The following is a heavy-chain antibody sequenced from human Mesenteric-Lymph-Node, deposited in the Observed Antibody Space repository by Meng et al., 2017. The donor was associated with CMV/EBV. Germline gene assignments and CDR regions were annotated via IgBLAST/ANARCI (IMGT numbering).Heavy chain of an antibody. CDR1: GSVSTGSYY. J-gene: IGHJ1*01. CDR2: IYYSGST. Sequence: GSVSTGSYYWSWLPQPPGKGLEWIGYIYYSGSTNYNPSLKSRVTISVDTSKNQFSLKLSSVTAADTAVYYCARTHTSTSTKYFQHWGQGTLVTVSS. CDR3: ARTHTSTSTKYFQH. D-gene: IGHD2-2*01. V-gene: IGHV4-61*01.